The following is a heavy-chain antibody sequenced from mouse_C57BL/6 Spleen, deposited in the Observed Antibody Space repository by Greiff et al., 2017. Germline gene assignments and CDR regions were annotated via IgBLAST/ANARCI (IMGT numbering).Heavy chain of an antibody. CDR1: GYTFTSYW. Sequence: QVQLQQPGAELVRPGTSVKLSCKASGYTFTSYWMHWVKQRPGQGLEWIGVIDPSDSYTNYNQKFKGKATLTVDTSSSTAYMQLSSLTSEDSAVYYCAAGLRRVDYWGQGTTLTVSS. CDR2: IDPSDSYT. V-gene: IGHV1-59*01. J-gene: IGHJ2*01. CDR3: AAGLRRVDY. D-gene: IGHD2-2*01.